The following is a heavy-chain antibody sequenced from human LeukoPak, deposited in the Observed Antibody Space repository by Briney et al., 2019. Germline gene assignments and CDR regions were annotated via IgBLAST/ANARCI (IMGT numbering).Heavy chain of an antibody. J-gene: IGHJ4*02. CDR1: GGSISSGSYY. CDR2: IYTSGST. D-gene: IGHD5-18*01. V-gene: IGHV4-61*02. CDR3: ARFGGYSYGSGFDY. Sequence: PSQTLSLTCTVSGGSISSGSYYWSWIQQPAGKGLEWIGRIYTSGSTNYNPSLKSRVTISVDTSKNQFSLKLSSVTAADTAVYYCARFGGYSYGSGFDYWGQGTLVTVSS.